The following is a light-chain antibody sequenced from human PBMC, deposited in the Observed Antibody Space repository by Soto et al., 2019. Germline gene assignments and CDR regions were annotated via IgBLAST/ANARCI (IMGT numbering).Light chain of an antibody. Sequence: DVQMTQSPSSLSASVGDSVTITCRASQSVFNHLSWFQQRPGKGPKLLIYDASSLHAGVPSRFSGSGYGTDFTLTISTVQPEDSAIYYCHQSSSTPLTCGGWTRWELK. CDR1: QSVFNH. V-gene: IGKV1-39*01. J-gene: IGKJ4*01. CDR3: HQSSSTPLT. CDR2: DAS.